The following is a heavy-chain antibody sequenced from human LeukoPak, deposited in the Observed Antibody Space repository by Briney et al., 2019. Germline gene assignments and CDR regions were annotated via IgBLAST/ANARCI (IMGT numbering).Heavy chain of an antibody. D-gene: IGHD1-14*01. CDR1: GFTFVNHW. J-gene: IGHJ4*02. CDR2: IVDDGDKK. V-gene: IGHV3-7*01. CDR3: ARGRNIAL. Sequence: GGSLRLSCAASGFTFVNHWMSWVRQAPGKGLEWVANIVDDGDKKNYVDSVKGRFTISRDSVKKTLYLQMNSLRVEDTAVYYCARGRNIALWGQGTLVTVSS.